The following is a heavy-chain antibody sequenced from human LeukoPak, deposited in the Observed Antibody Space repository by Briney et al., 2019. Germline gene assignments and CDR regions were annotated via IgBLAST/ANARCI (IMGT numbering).Heavy chain of an antibody. V-gene: IGHV4-59*01. CDR3: ARSLSYYDFWSGYYSPYFDY. CDR1: GGSISSYY. CDR2: IYYSGST. D-gene: IGHD3-3*01. J-gene: IGHJ4*02. Sequence: SETLSLTCTVSGGSISSYYWSWVRQPPGKGLEWLGYIYYSGSTNYNPSLKSRVTISVETSKNQFSLKPSSVTATDTAVYFCARSLSYYDFWSGYYSPYFDYWGQGTLVTVSS.